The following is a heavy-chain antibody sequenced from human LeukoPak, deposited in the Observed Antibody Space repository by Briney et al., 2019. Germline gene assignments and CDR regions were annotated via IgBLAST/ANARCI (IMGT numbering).Heavy chain of an antibody. CDR3: AKGTMAYGDSPSDC. CDR2: ISGGGGSI. J-gene: IGHJ4*02. Sequence: GGSLRLSCAASGFTFSRYALSWVGQAPGKGGEGVSAISGGGGSIYYADSVKGRFTISRDNSKTTLYLQMNSLRAEDTAVYYCAKGTMAYGDSPSDCWGQGTLVTVSS. CDR1: GFTFSRYA. D-gene: IGHD4-17*01. V-gene: IGHV3-23*01.